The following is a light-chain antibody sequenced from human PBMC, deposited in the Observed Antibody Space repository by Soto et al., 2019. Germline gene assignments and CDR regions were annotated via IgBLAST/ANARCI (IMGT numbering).Light chain of an antibody. J-gene: IGKJ5*01. CDR2: AAS. V-gene: IGKV3-15*01. Sequence: EIVMTQSPATLSVSPGERATLSCRASQSVSSNLAWYQQKPGQAPRLLIYAASTRATGIPARFSGSGSGTEFTLTISSLQSEDFAVYYCQQHNNWPISVGQGTRLEIK. CDR3: QQHNNWPIS. CDR1: QSVSSN.